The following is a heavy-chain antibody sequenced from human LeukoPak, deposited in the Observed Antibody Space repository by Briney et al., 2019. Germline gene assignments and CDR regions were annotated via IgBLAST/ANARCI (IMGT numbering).Heavy chain of an antibody. Sequence: GASVKVSCKASGYTFTSYDINWVRQATGQGLEWMGWMNPNSGNTGYAQKFQGRVTMTRNTSISTAYMELSSLRSEDTAVYYCARSVGGYCSSTSCYAFDIWGQGTMVTVSS. J-gene: IGHJ3*02. V-gene: IGHV1-8*01. CDR3: ARSVGGYCSSTSCYAFDI. CDR1: GYTFTSYD. CDR2: MNPNSGNT. D-gene: IGHD2-2*01.